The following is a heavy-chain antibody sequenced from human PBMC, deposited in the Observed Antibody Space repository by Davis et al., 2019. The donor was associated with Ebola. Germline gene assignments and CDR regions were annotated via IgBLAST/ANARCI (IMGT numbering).Heavy chain of an antibody. D-gene: IGHD3-22*01. Sequence: MPSETLSLTCTVSGGSISSYYWTWIRQPPGKGLEWIGSAHYIGYTNFNPSLKSRVSISVATSKNQFSLKLSSVTAADTAVYFCARDVMFYDSSAYGYFDYWGQGALLTVSS. V-gene: IGHV4-59*01. CDR3: ARDVMFYDSSAYGYFDY. CDR2: AHYIGYT. CDR1: GGSISSYY. J-gene: IGHJ4*02.